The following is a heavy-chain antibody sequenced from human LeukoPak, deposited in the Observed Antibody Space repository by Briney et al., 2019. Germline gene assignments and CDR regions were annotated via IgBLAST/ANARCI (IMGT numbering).Heavy chain of an antibody. V-gene: IGHV3-23*01. CDR1: GFTFSSYA. D-gene: IGHD3-10*01. Sequence: GGSLRLSCAASGFTFSSYALSWVRQAPGKGLEWVSDISGSGGRTYYAGSVRGRFTVSRDNSRNTLYLQMNSLRAEDTAVYYCARDRGSGSGSSDYWGQGTLVTVSS. CDR3: ARDRGSGSGSSDY. CDR2: ISGSGGRT. J-gene: IGHJ4*02.